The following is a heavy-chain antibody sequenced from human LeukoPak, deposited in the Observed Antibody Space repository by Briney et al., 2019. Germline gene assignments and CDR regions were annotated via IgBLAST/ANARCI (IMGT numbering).Heavy chain of an antibody. CDR1: GFTCSSYA. CDR2: ISGSGGST. CDR3: AKGWRRTRYRLHQAYYFDY. Sequence: GGSLRLSCAASGFTCSSYAMGWVRQAPGKGLEWVSAISGSGGSTYYADSVKGRFTISRDNSKNTLYLQMNSLRADDTAVDYCAKGWRRTRYRLHQAYYFDYWGQGTLVTVSS. J-gene: IGHJ4*02. V-gene: IGHV3-23*01. D-gene: IGHD2-2*01.